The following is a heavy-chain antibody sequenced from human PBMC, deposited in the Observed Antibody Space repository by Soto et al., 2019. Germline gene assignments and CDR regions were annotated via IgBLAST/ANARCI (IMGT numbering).Heavy chain of an antibody. CDR1: GYTFTGYY. J-gene: IGHJ5*02. V-gene: IGHV1-2*02. D-gene: IGHD1-26*01. CDR3: ARGSGRVWEPRPTKDNWFDP. Sequence: QVQLVQSGAEVKKPGASVKVSCKASGYTFTGYYMHWVRQAPGQGLEWMGWINPNSGGTNYAQKFQGRVTMTRDTSISPASMELSRLRSDDTAVYYCARGSGRVWEPRPTKDNWFDPWGQGTLVTVSS. CDR2: INPNSGGT.